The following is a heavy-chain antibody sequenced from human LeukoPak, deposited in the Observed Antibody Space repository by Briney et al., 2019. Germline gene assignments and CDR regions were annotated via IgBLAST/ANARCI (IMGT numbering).Heavy chain of an antibody. CDR3: AKDYGPSYGYCSGGSCYSGYFDY. D-gene: IGHD2-15*01. J-gene: IGHJ4*02. Sequence: GGSLRLSCAAPGFTFSSYAMSWVRQAPGKGLEWVSAISGSGGSTYYADSVKGRFTISRDNSKNTLYLQMNSLRAEDTAVYYCAKDYGPSYGYCSGGSCYSGYFDYWGQGTLVTVSS. V-gene: IGHV3-23*01. CDR2: ISGSGGST. CDR1: GFTFSSYA.